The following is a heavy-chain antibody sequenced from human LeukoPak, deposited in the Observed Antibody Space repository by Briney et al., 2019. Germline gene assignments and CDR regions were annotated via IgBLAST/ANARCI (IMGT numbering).Heavy chain of an antibody. CDR2: INHRGST. Sequence: SETLSLTCAVYGGSSSGYYWSWIRQPPGKGLEWIGEINHRGSTNYNPSLKSRVTISVDTSKNQFSLKLSSVTAADTAVYYCATARGDPTYGDYGTGFSYWGPGTPVTLSS. V-gene: IGHV4-34*01. CDR1: GGSSSGYY. D-gene: IGHD4-17*01. J-gene: IGHJ4*02. CDR3: ATARGDPTYGDYGTGFSY.